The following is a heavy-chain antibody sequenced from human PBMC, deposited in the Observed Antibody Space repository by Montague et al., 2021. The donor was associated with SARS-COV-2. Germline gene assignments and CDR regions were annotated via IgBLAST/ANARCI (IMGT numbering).Heavy chain of an antibody. Sequence: SETLSLTCTVSGGSISSYYWSWIRQPPGKGLEWIGYIYYSGSTNXNPSLKSRVTISVDTSKNQFSLKLSSVTAADTAVYYCARRGLGYCSGGSCPNAFDIWGQGTMVTASS. CDR3: ARRGLGYCSGGSCPNAFDI. V-gene: IGHV4-59*01. J-gene: IGHJ3*02. D-gene: IGHD2-15*01. CDR1: GGSISSYY. CDR2: IYYSGST.